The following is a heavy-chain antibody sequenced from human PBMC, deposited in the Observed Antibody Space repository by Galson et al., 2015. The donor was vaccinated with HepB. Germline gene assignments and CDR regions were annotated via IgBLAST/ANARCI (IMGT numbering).Heavy chain of an antibody. CDR3: VRPRGAGAGDYQNWYFDL. D-gene: IGHD4-17*01. CDR1: GFSFNYFP. CDR2: ISYTGRYT. V-gene: IGHV3-30*04. J-gene: IGHJ2*01. Sequence: SLRLSCAASGFSFNYFPMHWVRQAPGKGLEWVAVISYTGRYTNYADFGKGRSTIPRDNSKNALHLQMNSLRVEDTALYYCVRPRGAGAGDYQNWYFDLWGRGTLVTVSS.